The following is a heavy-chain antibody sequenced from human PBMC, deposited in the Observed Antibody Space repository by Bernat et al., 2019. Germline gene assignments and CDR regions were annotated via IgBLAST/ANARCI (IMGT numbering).Heavy chain of an antibody. CDR1: GFTFSSYA. V-gene: IGHV3-30-3*01. Sequence: VQLVESGGGLIQPGGSLRLSCAASGFTFSSYAMHWVRQAPGKGLEWVAVISYDGSNKYYADSVKGRFTISRDNSKNTLYLQMNSLRAEDTAVYYCARVGDSSGYWYFDLWGRGTLVTVSS. CDR2: ISYDGSNK. D-gene: IGHD6-19*01. J-gene: IGHJ2*01. CDR3: ARVGDSSGYWYFDL.